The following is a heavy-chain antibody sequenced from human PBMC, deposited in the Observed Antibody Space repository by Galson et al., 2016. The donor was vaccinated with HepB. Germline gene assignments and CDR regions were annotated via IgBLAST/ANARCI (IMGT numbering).Heavy chain of an antibody. Sequence: SLRLSCAASGFTFSSYTMNWVRQGPGKGLEWVSSFSSSGSYIYYADSVKGRFTISRDNAKNSLYLQMNSLRAEDTAVYCCARDVRGASYFDSWGQGTLVTVSS. CDR3: ARDVRGASYFDS. CDR2: FSSSGSYI. V-gene: IGHV3-21*01. J-gene: IGHJ4*02. D-gene: IGHD4/OR15-4a*01. CDR1: GFTFSSYT.